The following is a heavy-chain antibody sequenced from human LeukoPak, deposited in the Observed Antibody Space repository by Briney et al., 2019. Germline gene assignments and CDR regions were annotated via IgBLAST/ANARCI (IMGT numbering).Heavy chain of an antibody. D-gene: IGHD6-13*01. J-gene: IGHJ5*02. Sequence: PGGSLRLSCAASGFTFSSYAMTWVRQAPGKGLGWVSAISGSGESTDYADSVKGRFTISRDNSKNTLYLQMSSLRAEDTAIYYCAKDPYSSSWYNWFDPWGQGTLVTVSS. CDR1: GFTFSSYA. CDR2: ISGSGEST. V-gene: IGHV3-23*01. CDR3: AKDPYSSSWYNWFDP.